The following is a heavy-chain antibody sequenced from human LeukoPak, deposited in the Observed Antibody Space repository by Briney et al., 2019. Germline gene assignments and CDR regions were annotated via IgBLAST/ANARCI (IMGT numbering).Heavy chain of an antibody. CDR2: ISDIGSI. Sequence: SETLSLTCTVSGGSISSYYWSWIRQPPGKGLEWIAYISDIGSINYNPSLKSRVTISLDTSKNQFSLKLSSVTAADTAVYYCARSFFSIVGATKPFDYWGQGTLVTVSS. CDR3: ARSFFSIVGATKPFDY. CDR1: GGSISSYY. D-gene: IGHD1-26*01. J-gene: IGHJ4*02. V-gene: IGHV4-59*08.